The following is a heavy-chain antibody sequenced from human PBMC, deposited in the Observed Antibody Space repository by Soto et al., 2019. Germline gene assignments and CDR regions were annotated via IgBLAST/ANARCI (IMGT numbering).Heavy chain of an antibody. CDR2: TSFDGSSK. Sequence: GGSLRLSCSASGFSFGTYSMHWVRQAPGKGLEWVALTSFDGSSKYYADSVLGRFTISRDNSKNTLYLQMDSLKLEDTALYYCVRGYYDLDYWGQGSLVTVSS. CDR1: GFSFGTYS. D-gene: IGHD3-3*01. J-gene: IGHJ4*02. V-gene: IGHV3-30-3*01. CDR3: VRGYYDLDY.